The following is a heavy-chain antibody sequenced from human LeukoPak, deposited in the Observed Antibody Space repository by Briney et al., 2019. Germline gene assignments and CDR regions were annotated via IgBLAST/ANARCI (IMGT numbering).Heavy chain of an antibody. J-gene: IGHJ3*02. Sequence: GGSLRLSCAASGFTFSSYSMNWVRQAPGKGLEWVSYISSSSSTIYYADSVKGRFTISRENAKSSLYLQMNSPRAGDTAVYYCARSFGEFGNAFDIWGQGTVVTVSS. CDR1: GFTFSSYS. CDR3: ARSFGEFGNAFDI. CDR2: ISSSSSTI. D-gene: IGHD3-10*01. V-gene: IGHV3-48*01.